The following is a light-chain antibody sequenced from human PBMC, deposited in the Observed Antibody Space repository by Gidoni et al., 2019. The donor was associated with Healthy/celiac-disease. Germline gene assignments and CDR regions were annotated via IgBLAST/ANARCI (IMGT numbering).Light chain of an antibody. Sequence: EIVLTQSPGTLSLSPGERATLSCRASQSVSSSYLAWYQQKPGQAPRLLIYGASSRATGIPDRCSGSGSGTDFTRTISRMEHEDFAVYYCQQYGSSPLTFGGGTKVEIK. CDR1: QSVSSSY. CDR2: GAS. V-gene: IGKV3-20*01. CDR3: QQYGSSPLT. J-gene: IGKJ4*01.